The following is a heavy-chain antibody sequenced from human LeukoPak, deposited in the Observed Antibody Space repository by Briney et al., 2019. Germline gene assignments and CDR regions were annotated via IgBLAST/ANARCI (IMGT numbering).Heavy chain of an antibody. CDR3: ARQTAAAGTGIGAFDI. V-gene: IGHV4-61*02. D-gene: IGHD6-13*01. CDR2: IYTSGST. Sequence: SETLSLTCTVSGGSISSGSYYWSWIRQPAGKGLEWIGRIYTSGSTNYNPSLKSRVTISVDTSKNQFSLKLSSVTAADTAVYYCARQTAAAGTGIGAFDIWGQGTMVTVSS. CDR1: GGSISSGSYY. J-gene: IGHJ3*02.